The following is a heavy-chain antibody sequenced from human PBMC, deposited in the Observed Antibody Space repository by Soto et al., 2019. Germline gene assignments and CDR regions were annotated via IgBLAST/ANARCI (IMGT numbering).Heavy chain of an antibody. CDR2: INPNSGGT. J-gene: IGHJ6*02. V-gene: IGHV1-2*02. D-gene: IGHD6-6*01. CDR3: ARGSIEARSQSYYYYYGMDV. CDR1: GYTFTGYY. Sequence: ASVKVSCKASGYTFTGYYMHWVRQAPGQGLEWMGWINPNSGGTNYAQKFQGRVTMTRDTSISTAYMELSRLRSDDTAVYYCARGSIEARSQSYYYYYGMDVWGQGATVTVYS.